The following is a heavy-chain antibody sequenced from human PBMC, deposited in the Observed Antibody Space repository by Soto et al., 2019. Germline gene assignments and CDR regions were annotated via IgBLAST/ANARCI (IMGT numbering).Heavy chain of an antibody. D-gene: IGHD3-10*01. J-gene: IGHJ5*02. CDR3: ARVGQFGELRYWFDP. CDR2: IYHSGST. Sequence: SETLSLTCAVSGGSISSGGYSWIWIRQPPGKGLEWIGYIYHSGSTYYNPSLKSRVTISVDRSKNQFSLKLSSVTAADTAVYYCARVGQFGELRYWFDPWGRGTLVTVSS. V-gene: IGHV4-30-2*01. CDR1: GGSISSGGYS.